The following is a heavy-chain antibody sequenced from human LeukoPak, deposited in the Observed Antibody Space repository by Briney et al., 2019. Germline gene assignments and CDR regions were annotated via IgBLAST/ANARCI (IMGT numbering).Heavy chain of an antibody. Sequence: SETLSLTCAVYGGSFSTFYWSWIRQPPGKGLEWIGEINHSGSTNYNASLKSRVTISVDTSKNQFSLKLRSVTAADTAVYYCARDGYCSSTSCYARLGTFDYWGQGTLVTVSS. D-gene: IGHD2-2*01. J-gene: IGHJ4*02. CDR1: GGSFSTFY. V-gene: IGHV4-34*01. CDR2: INHSGST. CDR3: ARDGYCSSTSCYARLGTFDY.